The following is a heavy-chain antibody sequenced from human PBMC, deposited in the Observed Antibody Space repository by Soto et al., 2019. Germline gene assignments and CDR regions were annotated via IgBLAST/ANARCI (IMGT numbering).Heavy chain of an antibody. Sequence: GGSLRLSCAASGFTVSSNYMSWVRQAPGKGLEWVSVIYSGGSTYYADSVKGRFTISRDNSKNTLYLQMNSLRAEDTAVYYCARDPPPVNYYYYMDVWGKGTTVTVSS. CDR2: IYSGGST. CDR3: ARDPPPVNYYYYMDV. V-gene: IGHV3-66*01. J-gene: IGHJ6*03. CDR1: GFTVSSNY.